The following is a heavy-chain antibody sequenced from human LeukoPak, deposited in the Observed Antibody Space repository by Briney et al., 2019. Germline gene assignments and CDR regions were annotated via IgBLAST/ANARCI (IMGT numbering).Heavy chain of an antibody. Sequence: WIRQPPGKGLEWIGSIYYSGSTYYNPSLKSRVTISVDTSKNQFSLKLSSVTAADTAVYYCARVDSGYDYDYWGQGTLVTVSS. D-gene: IGHD5-12*01. CDR2: IYYSGST. CDR3: ARVDSGYDYDY. V-gene: IGHV4-39*01. J-gene: IGHJ4*02.